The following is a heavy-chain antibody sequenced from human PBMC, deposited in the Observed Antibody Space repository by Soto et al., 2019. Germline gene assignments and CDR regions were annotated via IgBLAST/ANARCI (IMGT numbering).Heavy chain of an antibody. Sequence: SVKVSCKASGGTFSSYAISWVRQAPGQGLEWMGGIIPIFGTANYAQKFQGRVTITADKSTSTAYMELSSLRSEDTAVYYCARDKSIAARPASTDYYYGMDVWGQGTTVTSP. J-gene: IGHJ6*02. CDR1: GGTFSSYA. CDR3: ARDKSIAARPASTDYYYGMDV. V-gene: IGHV1-69*06. D-gene: IGHD6-6*01. CDR2: IIPIFGTA.